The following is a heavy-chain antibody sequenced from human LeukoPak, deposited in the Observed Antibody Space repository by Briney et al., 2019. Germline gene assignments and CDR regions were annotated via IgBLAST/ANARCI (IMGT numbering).Heavy chain of an antibody. Sequence: QPGGSLRLSCSASGFTFSTYAMHWVRQAPGKGLEWVSGISWNSGDIGYADSVKGRFTISRDNAENSLYLQMNSLRTEDTALYYCAKVRGFSYGYFDYWGQGTLVTVSS. V-gene: IGHV3-9*01. CDR1: GFTFSTYA. D-gene: IGHD5-18*01. CDR3: AKVRGFSYGYFDY. J-gene: IGHJ4*02. CDR2: ISWNSGDI.